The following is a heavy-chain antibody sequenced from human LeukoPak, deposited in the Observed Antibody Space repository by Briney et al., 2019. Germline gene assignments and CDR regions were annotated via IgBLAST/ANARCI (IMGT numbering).Heavy chain of an antibody. J-gene: IGHJ6*02. Sequence: PGRSLRLSCAASGFTFSSYGMHWVRQAPGKGLGWVAVISYDGSNKYYADSVKGRFTISRDNSKNTLYLQMNSLRAEDTAVYYCAKDRMVRGRLYYYGMDVWGQGTTVTVSS. D-gene: IGHD3-10*01. CDR1: GFTFSSYG. CDR3: AKDRMVRGRLYYYGMDV. CDR2: ISYDGSNK. V-gene: IGHV3-30*18.